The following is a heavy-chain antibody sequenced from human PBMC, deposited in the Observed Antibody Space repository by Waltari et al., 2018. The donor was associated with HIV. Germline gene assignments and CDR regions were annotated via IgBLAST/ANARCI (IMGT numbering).Heavy chain of an antibody. CDR3: TRLRAGQLWLDY. CDR2: ISSSGGTI. Sequence: QVQLVESGGGLVKPGGSLRLSCAASGFTFSNSYMTWIRQAPGKGLGWISYISSSGGTIYDADSVKGRFTISRDNTENSLYLQMNSLRVEDTAVYYCTRLRAGQLWLDYWGHGTLVIVSS. V-gene: IGHV3-11*04. D-gene: IGHD3-10*01. CDR1: GFTFSNSY. J-gene: IGHJ4*01.